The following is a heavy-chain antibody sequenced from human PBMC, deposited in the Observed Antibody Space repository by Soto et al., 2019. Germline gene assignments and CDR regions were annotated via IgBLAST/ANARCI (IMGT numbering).Heavy chain of an antibody. D-gene: IGHD2-21*02. V-gene: IGHV4-59*01. CDR3: ARAGCGGDCYSAGINWFDP. J-gene: IGHJ5*02. CDR2: IYYSGST. Sequence: PSETLSLTCTVSGGSISSYYWSWIRQPPGKGLEWIGYIYYSGSTNYNPSLKSRVTISVDTSKNQFSLKLSSVTAADTAVYYCARAGCGGDCYSAGINWFDPWGQGTLVTVPQ. CDR1: GGSISSYY.